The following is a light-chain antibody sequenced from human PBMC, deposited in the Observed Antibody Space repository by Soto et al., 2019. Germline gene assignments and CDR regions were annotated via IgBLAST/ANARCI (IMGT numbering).Light chain of an antibody. CDR1: QSVSSY. Sequence: EIGMTQSPATLSVSPGGRATLSCRASQSVSSYLAWYQQRPGQPPRLLIYRASTRAIGIPARISGSGSGTECSITISSLQSEDFAVYYCQQYNTWPPRYTFGQGTKLEI. CDR2: RAS. J-gene: IGKJ2*01. V-gene: IGKV3-15*01. CDR3: QQYNTWPPRYT.